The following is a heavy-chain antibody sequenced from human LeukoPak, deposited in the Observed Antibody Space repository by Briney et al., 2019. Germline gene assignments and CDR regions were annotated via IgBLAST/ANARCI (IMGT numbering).Heavy chain of an antibody. J-gene: IGHJ5*02. CDR1: GGTLSSYA. CDR3: ARWDTAMSSLDP. V-gene: IGHV1-69*13. Sequence: SVKVSCKASGGTLSSYAISWVRQAPGQGLEWMGGIIPIFGTANYAQKFQGRVTITADESTSTAYMELSSLRSEDTAVYYCARWDTAMSSLDPWGQGTLVTVSS. CDR2: IIPIFGTA. D-gene: IGHD5-18*01.